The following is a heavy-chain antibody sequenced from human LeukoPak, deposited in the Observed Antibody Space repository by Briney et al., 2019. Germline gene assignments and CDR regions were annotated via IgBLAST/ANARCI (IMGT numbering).Heavy chain of an antibody. CDR2: INVYNGNT. CDR1: GYTFNNYG. V-gene: IGHV1-18*01. D-gene: IGHD3-10*01. J-gene: IGHJ2*01. CDR3: ARENNYGSTYWYFDL. Sequence: ASVKVSCKASGYTFNNYGISWVRQAPGQGLEWMGWINVYNGNTNYAQRFQDRVTMTTDTSTTTAYMDLRSLRSDDTAVYYCARENNYGSTYWYFDLWGRGTLVTVSS.